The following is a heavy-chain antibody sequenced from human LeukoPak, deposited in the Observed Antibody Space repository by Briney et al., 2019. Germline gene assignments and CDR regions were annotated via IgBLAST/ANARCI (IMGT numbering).Heavy chain of an antibody. CDR3: ARGVAAGY. CDR2: IYHSGST. Sequence: PSETLSLTCAVSGGSISSGGYSWSWIRQPPGKGLEWIGYIYHSGSTYYNPSLKSRVTISVDRSKNQFSLKLSSVTAADTAVYYCARGVAAGYWGQGTLVTVSS. D-gene: IGHD6-19*01. V-gene: IGHV4-30-2*01. CDR1: GGSISSGGYS. J-gene: IGHJ4*02.